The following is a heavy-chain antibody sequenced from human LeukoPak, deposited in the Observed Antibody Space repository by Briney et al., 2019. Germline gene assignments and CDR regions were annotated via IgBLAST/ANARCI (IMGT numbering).Heavy chain of an antibody. D-gene: IGHD2-15*01. CDR1: GGSFSGYY. Sequence: PSETLSLTCAVYGGSFSGYYWSWIRQPPGKGLEWIGEINHSGSTNYNPSLKSRVTISVDTSKNQFSLKLSSVTAADTAVYYCARRCLRRGGSCYSPRTFDYWGQGTLVTVSS. CDR2: INHSGST. CDR3: ARRCLRRGGSCYSPRTFDY. J-gene: IGHJ4*02. V-gene: IGHV4-34*01.